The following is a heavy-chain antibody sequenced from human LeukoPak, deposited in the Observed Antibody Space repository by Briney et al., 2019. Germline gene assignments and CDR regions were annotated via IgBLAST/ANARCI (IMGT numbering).Heavy chain of an antibody. J-gene: IGHJ4*02. V-gene: IGHV4-59*01. CDR3: ARHYCNGGSCYYFNY. D-gene: IGHD2-15*01. CDR1: GGSISSYY. Sequence: SETLSLTCTVSGGSISSYYWSWIRQPPGKGLEWIGYVYSSGSTNYNPSLKSRVTISVDTPKNQFSLKLSSVTAADTAVYYWARHYCNGGSCYYFNYWGQGALVTVSS. CDR2: VYSSGST.